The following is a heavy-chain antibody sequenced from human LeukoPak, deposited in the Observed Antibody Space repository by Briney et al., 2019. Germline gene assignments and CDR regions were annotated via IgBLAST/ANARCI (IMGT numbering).Heavy chain of an antibody. CDR3: ARTASDGSGSLFYYYYYYMDV. J-gene: IGHJ6*03. CDR1: GYTFTGYY. V-gene: IGHV1-2*02. CDR2: INPNSGGT. D-gene: IGHD3-10*01. Sequence: ASVKVSCTASGYTFTGYYMHWVRQAPGQGLEWMGWINPNSGGTNYAQKFQGRVTMTRDTSISTAYMELSRLRSDDTAVYYCARTASDGSGSLFYYYYYYMDVWGKGTTVTVSS.